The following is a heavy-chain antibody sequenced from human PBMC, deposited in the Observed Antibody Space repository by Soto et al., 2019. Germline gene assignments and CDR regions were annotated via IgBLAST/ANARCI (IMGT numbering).Heavy chain of an antibody. CDR3: ARDKGRIQLWEYNWFDP. V-gene: IGHV6-1*01. D-gene: IGHD5-18*01. CDR2: TYYRSKWYN. CDR1: GDSVSSNSAA. J-gene: IGHJ5*02. Sequence: KQSQTLSLTCAISGDSVSSNSAAWNWIRQSPSRGLEWLGRTYYRSKWYNDYAVSVKSRITINPDTSKNQFSLQLNSVTPEDTAVYYCARDKGRIQLWEYNWFDPWGQGTLVTVSS.